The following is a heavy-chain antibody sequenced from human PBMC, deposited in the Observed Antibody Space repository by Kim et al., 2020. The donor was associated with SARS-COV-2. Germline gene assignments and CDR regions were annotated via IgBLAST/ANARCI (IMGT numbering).Heavy chain of an antibody. CDR1: GGSISNYY. CDR2: IYYSGST. D-gene: IGHD6-13*01. V-gene: IGHV4-59*08. CDR3: ARLKKQTDAFDI. J-gene: IGHJ3*02. Sequence: SETLSLTCTVSGGSISNYYWSWIRQPPGKGLEWIGYIYYSGSTNYNPSLKSRVTISVDTSKNQFSLKLSSVTAADTAMYYCARLKKQTDAFDIWGQGTMV.